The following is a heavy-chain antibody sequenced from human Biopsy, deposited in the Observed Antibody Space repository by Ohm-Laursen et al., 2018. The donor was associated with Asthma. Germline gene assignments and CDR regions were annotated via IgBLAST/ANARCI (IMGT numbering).Heavy chain of an antibody. V-gene: IGHV3-11*04. D-gene: IGHD3-3*01. CDR3: ARDVMEWYLPAFDF. Sequence: SLRLSCTASGFSFSDYAMSWVRQAPGKGLEWVADISRANPWTDSTIYYADSVKGRFTISRDNAKDLLYLQMNSLRPDDTVVYYCARDVMEWYLPAFDFWGQGTLVTVSS. CDR2: ISRANPWTDSTI. CDR1: GFSFSDYA. J-gene: IGHJ4*02.